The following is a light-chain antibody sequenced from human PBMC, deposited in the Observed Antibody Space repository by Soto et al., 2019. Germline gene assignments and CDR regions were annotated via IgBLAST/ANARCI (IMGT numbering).Light chain of an antibody. V-gene: IGKV1-5*03. CDR1: QSISSW. CDR3: QQYSIYPIT. CDR2: KAS. J-gene: IGKJ5*01. Sequence: DIQMTQSPSTLSVSVGDRVTSTCRASQSISSWLAWYQQKPGKAPKSLIYKASSLESGVPSRFSGSGSGTEFTLTISSLQPDDFATYYCQQYSIYPITFGQGTRLESK.